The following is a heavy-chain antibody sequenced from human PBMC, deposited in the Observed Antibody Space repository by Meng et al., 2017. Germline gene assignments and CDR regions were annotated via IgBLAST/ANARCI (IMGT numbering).Heavy chain of an antibody. CDR1: GYKFTNYW. CDR2: IYRGDSDT. V-gene: IGHV5-51*01. J-gene: IGHJ4*01. D-gene: IGHD1-14*01. CDR3: AIEAGGRTFDY. Sequence: GESLKISCKGSGYKFTNYWIGWVRQMPGKGLEWMGIIYRGDSDTRYSHSFQGQVTISADKSISTAYLQWSSLKASDTAMYYCAIEAGGRTFDYWGRGTLVTVSS.